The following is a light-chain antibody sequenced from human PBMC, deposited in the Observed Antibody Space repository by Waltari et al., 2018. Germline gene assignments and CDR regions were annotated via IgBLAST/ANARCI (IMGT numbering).Light chain of an antibody. CDR3: QQYEGYST. CDR1: QSVHSW. J-gene: IGKJ2*01. CDR2: KAS. Sequence: DIQMTQSPSTLSASVGDRVTITCRASQSVHSWLAWHQQKPGKAPKLLIYKASTLKRGVPSRFSGSGSGTEFTLTISSLQPDDFATYYCQQYEGYSTFGQGTKLEIK. V-gene: IGKV1-5*03.